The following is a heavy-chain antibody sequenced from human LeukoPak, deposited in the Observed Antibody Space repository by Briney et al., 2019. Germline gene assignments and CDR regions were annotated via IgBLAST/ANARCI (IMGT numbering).Heavy chain of an antibody. V-gene: IGHV1-69*04. Sequence: GSSVKVSCKASGGTFSSYAISWVRQAPGQGLEWMGRIIPILGIANYAQKFQGRVTITADKSTSTAYMELSSLRSEDTAVYYCATDRYYYDSSGYYYSDYWGQGTLVTVSS. D-gene: IGHD3-22*01. CDR1: GGTFSSYA. J-gene: IGHJ4*02. CDR2: IIPILGIA. CDR3: ATDRYYYDSSGYYYSDY.